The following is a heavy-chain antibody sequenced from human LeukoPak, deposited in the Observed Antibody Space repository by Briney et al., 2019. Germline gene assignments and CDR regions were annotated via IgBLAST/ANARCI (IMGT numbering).Heavy chain of an antibody. CDR2: ISASSSGI. D-gene: IGHD6-6*01. CDR1: GFTLSLYG. CDR3: VRDPSSVRLPFGS. V-gene: IGHV3-48*01. Sequence: GGSLRLSCAVSGFTLSLYGMNWVRQAPGKGLEWISHISASSSGIFYADSVKGRFITSRDNTRSSLYLQMNSLRAEGTAVYYCVRDPSSVRLPFGSWGQGTLVTVSS. J-gene: IGHJ4*02.